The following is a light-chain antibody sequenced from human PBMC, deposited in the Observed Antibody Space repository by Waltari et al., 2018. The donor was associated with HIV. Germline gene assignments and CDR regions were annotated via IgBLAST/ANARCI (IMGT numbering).Light chain of an antibody. Sequence: QSVLTQPPSVSGAPGQRVTISCTGGGSHIGAGYDVHWYQHLPAPAPKLLIFGSTNRPFGVPDRFSGSKSDTSASLAITALQAEDEADYYCQSYDSSLSSVLFGGGTKLTVL. CDR3: QSYDSSLSSVL. CDR1: GSHIGAGYD. J-gene: IGLJ3*02. V-gene: IGLV1-40*01. CDR2: GST.